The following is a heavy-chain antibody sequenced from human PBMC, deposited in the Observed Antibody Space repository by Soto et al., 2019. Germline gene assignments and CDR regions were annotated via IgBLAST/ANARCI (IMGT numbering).Heavy chain of an antibody. CDR1: GFTFSSYS. CDR3: AREQYSSSTRAFDI. J-gene: IGHJ3*02. V-gene: IGHV3-21*01. D-gene: IGHD6-6*01. Sequence: EVQLVESGGGLVKPGGSLRLSCAASGFTFSSYSMNWVRQAPGKGLEWVSSISSSSSYIYYADSVKGRFTIYRDNAKNSLYLQMNSLRAEDTAVYYCAREQYSSSTRAFDIWGQGTMVTVSS. CDR2: ISSSSSYI.